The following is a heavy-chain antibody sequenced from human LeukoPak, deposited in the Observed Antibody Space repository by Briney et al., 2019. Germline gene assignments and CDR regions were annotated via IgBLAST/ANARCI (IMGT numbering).Heavy chain of an antibody. D-gene: IGHD6-19*01. CDR2: IRYDGSNK. V-gene: IGHV3-30*02. CDR3: AKDQSASGWYDWGDFDY. CDR1: GFTFSSYG. Sequence: PGGSLRLSCAASGFTFSSYGMHWVRQAPGKGLEWVAFIRYDGSNKYYADSVKGRFTISRDNSKNTLYLQMNSLRAEDTAVYYCAKDQSASGWYDWGDFDYWGQGTLVTVSS. J-gene: IGHJ4*02.